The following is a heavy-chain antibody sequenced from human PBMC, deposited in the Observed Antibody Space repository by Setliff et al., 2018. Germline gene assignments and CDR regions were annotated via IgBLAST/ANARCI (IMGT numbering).Heavy chain of an antibody. CDR1: GYTFTGYY. J-gene: IGHJ4*02. CDR2: INPNSGGT. Sequence: GASVKVSCKASGYTFTGYYMHWVRQAPGQGLEWMGWINPNSGGTNYAQKFQGRVTITRDTSASTAYMELSSLTSEDTAVYYCARRPYDSSGYFNYWGQGTLVTVSS. D-gene: IGHD3-22*01. CDR3: ARRPYDSSGYFNY. V-gene: IGHV1-2*02.